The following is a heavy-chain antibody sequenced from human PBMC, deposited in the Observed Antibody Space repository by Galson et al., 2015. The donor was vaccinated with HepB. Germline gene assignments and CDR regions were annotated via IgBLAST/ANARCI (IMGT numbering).Heavy chain of an antibody. J-gene: IGHJ5*02. D-gene: IGHD3-10*01. V-gene: IGHV1-18*01. CDR2: ISAYNGNT. CDR3: ARDRSPRFGELRSQNWFDP. Sequence: SVKVSCKASGYTFTSYGINWVRQAPGQGLEWMGWISAYNGNTNYAQKLQGRVTMTTDTSTSTANMELRSLRSDDTAVYYCARDRSPRFGELRSQNWFDPWGQVTLVTVSS. CDR1: GYTFTSYG.